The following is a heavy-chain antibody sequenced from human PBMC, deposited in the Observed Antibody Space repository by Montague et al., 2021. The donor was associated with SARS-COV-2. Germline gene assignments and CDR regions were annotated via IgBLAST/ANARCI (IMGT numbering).Heavy chain of an antibody. Sequence: SETLSLTCTVSGGPIISPMYYWGWIRQSPGKQLEWIGSISHSGTKYYNPSLKSRVSLSIDTSKNQFHLALASATAADTAIYYCARRSSGGARFDFWGQGTLVAVS. CDR3: ARRSSGGARFDF. V-gene: IGHV4-39*01. J-gene: IGHJ4*02. CDR2: ISHSGTK. CDR1: GGPIISPMYY. D-gene: IGHD2-15*01.